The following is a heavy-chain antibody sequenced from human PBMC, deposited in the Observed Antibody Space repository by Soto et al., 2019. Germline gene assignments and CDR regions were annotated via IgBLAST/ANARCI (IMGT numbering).Heavy chain of an antibody. Sequence: SETLSLTCTVSGGSIGSFYWSWVRQSPGKGLEWIGYIYYSGSTNYNPSLKSRVTISVDTSKNQFSLNLRSVTAADTAVYYCARALFHSIGGPLWGQGTLVTSPQ. CDR3: ARALFHSIGGPL. J-gene: IGHJ4*02. CDR2: IYYSGST. D-gene: IGHD6-19*01. CDR1: GGSIGSFY. V-gene: IGHV4-59*01.